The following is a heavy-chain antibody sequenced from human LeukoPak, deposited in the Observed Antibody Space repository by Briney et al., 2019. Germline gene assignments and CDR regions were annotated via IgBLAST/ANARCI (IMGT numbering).Heavy chain of an antibody. CDR2: INHSGST. CDR1: GVSFSGYY. CDR3: ARGLYGMDV. V-gene: IGHV4-34*01. J-gene: IGHJ6*02. Sequence: SETLSLTCAVYGVSFSGYYWSWIRQPPGKGLEWIGEINHSGSTNYNPSLKSRVTISVDTSKNQFSLKLSSVTAADTAVYYCARGLYGMDVWGQGTTVTVSS.